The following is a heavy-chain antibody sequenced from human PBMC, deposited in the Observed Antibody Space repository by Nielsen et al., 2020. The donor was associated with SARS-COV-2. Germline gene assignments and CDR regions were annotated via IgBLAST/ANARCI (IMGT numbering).Heavy chain of an antibody. CDR3: SRLSVGTYFDN. Sequence: GESLKISCIGSGFDFSRHSMAWVRQAPGKGLEWLALIVYHGGDTYYADSVKGRFTISRGNSRNTLYLQMDSLTAEDTAFYYCSRLSVGTYFDNWGPGTLVTVSS. V-gene: IGHV3-30*04. J-gene: IGHJ4*02. CDR2: IVYHGGDT. CDR1: GFDFSRHS. D-gene: IGHD7-27*01.